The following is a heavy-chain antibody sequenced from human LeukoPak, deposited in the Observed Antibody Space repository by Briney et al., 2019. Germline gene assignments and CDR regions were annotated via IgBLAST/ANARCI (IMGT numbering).Heavy chain of an antibody. V-gene: IGHV3-48*01. CDR3: ARRATHYSSGWYVDYYYYMDV. J-gene: IGHJ6*03. CDR1: GFTFSSYS. D-gene: IGHD6-19*01. Sequence: PGGSLRLSCAASGFTFSSYSMNWVRQAPGKGQEWVSYISSSSSTIYYADSVKGRFTISRDNAKNSLYLQMNSLRAEDTAVYYCARRATHYSSGWYVDYYYYMDVWGKGTTVTVSS. CDR2: ISSSSSTI.